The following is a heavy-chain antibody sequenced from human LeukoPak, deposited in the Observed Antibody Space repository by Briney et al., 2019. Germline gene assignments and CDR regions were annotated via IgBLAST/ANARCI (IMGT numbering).Heavy chain of an antibody. CDR3: AKGGKHDSSGYYLDY. V-gene: IGHV3-23*01. J-gene: IGHJ4*02. CDR1: GFTFSSYA. Sequence: GESLRLSCAASGFTFSSYAMSWVRQAPGKGLEWVSAISGSGGSTYYADSVKGRFTISRDNSKNTLYLRMNSLRAEDTAVYYCAKGGKHDSSGYYLDYWGQGTLVTVSS. CDR2: ISGSGGST. D-gene: IGHD3-22*01.